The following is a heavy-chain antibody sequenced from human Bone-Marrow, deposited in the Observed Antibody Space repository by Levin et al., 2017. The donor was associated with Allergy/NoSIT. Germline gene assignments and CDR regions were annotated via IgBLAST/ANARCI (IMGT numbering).Heavy chain of an antibody. V-gene: IGHV1-2*02. Sequence: ASVKVSCKASGYTFTGYYMHWVRQAPGQGLEWMGWINPNSGGTNYAQKFQGRVTMTRDTSISTAYMELSRLRSDDTAVYYCAGENGYSSGWLDYWGQGTLVTVSS. J-gene: IGHJ4*02. CDR2: INPNSGGT. CDR1: GYTFTGYY. D-gene: IGHD6-19*01. CDR3: AGENGYSSGWLDY.